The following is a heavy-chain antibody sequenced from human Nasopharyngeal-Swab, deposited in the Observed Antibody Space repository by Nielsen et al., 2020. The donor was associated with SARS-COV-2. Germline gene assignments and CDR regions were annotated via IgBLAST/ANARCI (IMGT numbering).Heavy chain of an antibody. J-gene: IGHJ6*02. CDR3: ARVPCSSTSCYVGGYGMDV. Sequence: GGSLRLSCAASGFTVSSNYMSWARQAPGKGLEWVSVIYSGGSTYYADSVKGRFTISRDNSKNTLYLQMNSLRAEDTAVYYCARVPCSSTSCYVGGYGMDVWGQGTTVTVSS. V-gene: IGHV3-53*01. CDR1: GFTVSSNY. D-gene: IGHD2-2*01. CDR2: IYSGGST.